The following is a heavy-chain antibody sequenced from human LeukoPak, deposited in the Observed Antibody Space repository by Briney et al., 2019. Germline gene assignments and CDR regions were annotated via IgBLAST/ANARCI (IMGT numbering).Heavy chain of an antibody. CDR3: ARMYSRDEFRFDY. Sequence: ASVKVSCKASGYTFTSYDINWVRQATGQGLEWMGWMNPNSGNTGYAQKFQGRVTMTRNTSISTAYMELSSLRSEDTAVYYCARMYSRDEFRFDYWGQGTLVTVSS. D-gene: IGHD6-13*01. CDR2: MNPNSGNT. V-gene: IGHV1-8*01. J-gene: IGHJ4*02. CDR1: GYTFTSYD.